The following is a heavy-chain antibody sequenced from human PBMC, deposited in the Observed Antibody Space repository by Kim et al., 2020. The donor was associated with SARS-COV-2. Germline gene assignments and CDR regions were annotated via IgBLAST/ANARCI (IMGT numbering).Heavy chain of an antibody. CDR3: ARPYSGSYRTNFDY. CDR2: ISYDGSNI. V-gene: IGHV3-30*04. D-gene: IGHD1-26*01. J-gene: IGHJ4*02. CDR1: GFTFSSYA. Sequence: GGSLRLSCAASGFTFSSYAMHWVRQAPGKGLEWVAVISYDGSNIYYADSVKGRFTISRDNSKNTLYLQMNSLRAEDTAVYYCARPYSGSYRTNFDYWGQGTLVTVSS.